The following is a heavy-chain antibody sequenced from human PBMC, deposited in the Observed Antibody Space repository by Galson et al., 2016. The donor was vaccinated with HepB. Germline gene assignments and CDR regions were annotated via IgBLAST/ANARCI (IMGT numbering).Heavy chain of an antibody. CDR2: TWFDGNYK. J-gene: IGHJ4*02. D-gene: IGHD3-10*01. CDR1: GFNFISYG. CDR3: ARSREYFGSGSYLDY. Sequence: SLRLSCAASGFNFISYGMHWVRQAPGKGLEWVAVTWFDGNYKDYAESVKGRITVSRDNTKNTLSLQLDSLRAEDTAVYHCARSREYFGSGSYLDYGGQGTLVIVS. V-gene: IGHV3-33*01.